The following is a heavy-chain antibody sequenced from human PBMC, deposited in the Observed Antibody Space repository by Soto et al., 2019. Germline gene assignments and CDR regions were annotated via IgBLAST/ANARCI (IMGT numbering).Heavy chain of an antibody. D-gene: IGHD1-1*01. Sequence: QVHLVESGGGVVQPGRSLRLSCVASGFTFSTYGMHWVRQAPGKGLEWVAMTWNDGSNKYYADSVKDRFTISRDNSKNTLYLQMNSLRDEDSAVYYCTTELNDMQAFDIWGRGTMVTVSS. CDR2: TWNDGSNK. CDR3: TTELNDMQAFDI. CDR1: GFTFSTYG. J-gene: IGHJ3*02. V-gene: IGHV3-33*01.